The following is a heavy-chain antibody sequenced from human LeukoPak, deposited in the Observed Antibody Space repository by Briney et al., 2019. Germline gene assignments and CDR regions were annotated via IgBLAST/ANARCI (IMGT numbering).Heavy chain of an antibody. J-gene: IGHJ3*02. CDR3: ARVVDYYDRGWAFDI. CDR1: GFTFSTYW. CDR2: TKEDGGEK. D-gene: IGHD3-22*01. V-gene: IGHV3-7*03. Sequence: GGSLRLSCAASGFTFSTYWMSWVRPAPGKGLEWVANTKEDGGEKYYVDSVKGRFTISRDNAKNSLYLQMNSLRAEDTAVYYCARVVDYYDRGWAFDIWGQGTMVTVSS.